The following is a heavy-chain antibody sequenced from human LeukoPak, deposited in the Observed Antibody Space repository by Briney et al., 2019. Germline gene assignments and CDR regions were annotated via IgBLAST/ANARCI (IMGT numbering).Heavy chain of an antibody. CDR3: ARECSTSCSGAFDI. CDR1: GYTFTNYY. CDR2: ISAYNGNT. Sequence: ASVKVSCKASGYTFTNYYMRWIRQAPGQGLEWMGWISAYNGNTNYAQKLQGRVTMTTDTSTSTAYMELRSLRSDDTAVYYCARECSTSCSGAFDIWGQGTMVTVSS. V-gene: IGHV1-18*04. J-gene: IGHJ3*02. D-gene: IGHD2-2*01.